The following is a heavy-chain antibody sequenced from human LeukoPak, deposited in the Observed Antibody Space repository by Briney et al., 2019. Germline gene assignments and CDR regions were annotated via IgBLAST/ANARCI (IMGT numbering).Heavy chain of an antibody. CDR2: ISAYNAHT. Sequence: SVNLPCNFSGHTYTSYCIRWVPHAPGQGLEWMGCISAYNAHTTYAQKFQGRVTMARDTSITTVYMELSSLRSEDTAVYDCARGARGAAAADDAFDIWGQGTMVTVSS. J-gene: IGHJ3*02. CDR3: ARGARGAAAADDAFDI. D-gene: IGHD6-13*01. V-gene: IGHV1-18*01. CDR1: GHTYTSYC.